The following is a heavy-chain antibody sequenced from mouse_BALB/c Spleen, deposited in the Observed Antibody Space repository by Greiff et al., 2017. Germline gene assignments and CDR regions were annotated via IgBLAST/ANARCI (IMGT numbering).Heavy chain of an antibody. CDR3: ARDNYHGYYYAMDY. CDR2: INSNGGST. V-gene: IGHV5-6-3*01. Sequence: DVMLVESGGGLVQPGGSLKLSCAASGFTFSSYGMSWVRQTPDKRLELVATINSNGGSTYYPDSVKGRFAISRDNAKNTLYLQMSSLKSEDTAMYYCARDNYHGYYYAMDYWGQGTSVTVSS. D-gene: IGHD2-3*01. CDR1: GFTFSSYG. J-gene: IGHJ4*01.